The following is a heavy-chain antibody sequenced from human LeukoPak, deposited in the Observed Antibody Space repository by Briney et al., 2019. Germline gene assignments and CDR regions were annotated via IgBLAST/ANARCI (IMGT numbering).Heavy chain of an antibody. CDR3: ARGGQAANYYYYYMDV. CDR2: IYTSGST. J-gene: IGHJ6*03. V-gene: IGHV4-61*02. CDR1: GGSISSGSYY. D-gene: IGHD6-25*01. Sequence: SQTLSLTCTVSGGSISSGSYYWSWIRQPAGKGLEWIGRIYTSGSTNYNPSLKSRVTISVDTSKNQFSLKLSSVTAADTAVYYCARGGQAANYYYYYMDVWGKGTTVTVSS.